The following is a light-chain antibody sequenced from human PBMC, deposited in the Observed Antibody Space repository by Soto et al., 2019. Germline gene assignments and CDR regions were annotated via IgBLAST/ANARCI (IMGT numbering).Light chain of an antibody. J-gene: IGLJ3*02. CDR3: SSYTIRNSWV. Sequence: QSALTQPASVSGSPGQSITISCTGTSSDVGGYNYVSWYQQHPGKAPKLMIYEVTNRPSGVSYRFSASKSGNTASLTISGLQPEDEADYYCSSYTIRNSWVFGGGTKLTVL. CDR1: SSDVGGYNY. CDR2: EVT. V-gene: IGLV2-14*01.